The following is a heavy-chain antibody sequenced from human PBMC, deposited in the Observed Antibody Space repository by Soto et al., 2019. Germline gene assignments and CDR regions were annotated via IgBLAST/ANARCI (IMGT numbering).Heavy chain of an antibody. V-gene: IGHV3-11*05. CDR2: ISSSGSYT. CDR1: GFTFSDHH. D-gene: IGHD3-10*01. J-gene: IGHJ4*02. CDR3: TKDTFGAWDS. Sequence: PGGSLRLSCAASGFTFSDHHMSWIRQAPGKGLEWVSYISSSGSYTNYADSVKGRFTISRDNAKNTLYLQMNGLSAEDTAIYYCTKDTFGAWDSWGQGTLVTVSS.